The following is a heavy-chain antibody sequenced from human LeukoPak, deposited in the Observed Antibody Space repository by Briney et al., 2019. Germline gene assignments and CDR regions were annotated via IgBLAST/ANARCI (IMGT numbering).Heavy chain of an antibody. CDR1: GGSFSGYY. V-gene: IGHV4-59*08. CDR2: IYYSGST. D-gene: IGHD3-22*01. J-gene: IGHJ2*01. CDR3: ARLKYYDSSGYFWYFDL. Sequence: SSETLSLTCAVYGGSFSGYYWSWIRQPPGKGLEWIGYIYYSGSTNYSPSLKSRLTISVDTSKNQFSLKLSSVTAADTAVYYCARLKYYDSSGYFWYFDLWGRGTLVTVSS.